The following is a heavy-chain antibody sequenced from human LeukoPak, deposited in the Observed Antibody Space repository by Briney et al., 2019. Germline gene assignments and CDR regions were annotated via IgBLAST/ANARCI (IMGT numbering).Heavy chain of an antibody. J-gene: IGHJ5*02. CDR3: VRGVGVSRFNYLDP. CDR1: GFTFSSFG. Sequence: GRSLTLSCAASGFTFSSFGMHWVRQAPGKGLEWVAVIWYDASNKYYGDSEKGRFTISRDNSKNTLYLQMNSLRDDDTAVYYCVRGVGVSRFNYLDPWGQGTLVIVSS. D-gene: IGHD1-7*01. V-gene: IGHV3-33*01. CDR2: IWYDASNK.